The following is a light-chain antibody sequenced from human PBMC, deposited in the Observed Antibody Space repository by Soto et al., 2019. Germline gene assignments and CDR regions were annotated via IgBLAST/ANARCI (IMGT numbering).Light chain of an antibody. CDR2: DAS. CDR3: QQYGRSPLT. J-gene: IGKJ4*01. CDR1: QSVRRNY. Sequence: EIVLTQSPGTLSLSPGERATLSCRASQSVRRNYLAWYQQKPGQAPRFLIYDASTRATDIPDRFSGSGSGTDFTLTISRLEPEDFAVYYCQQYGRSPLTFGGGTKVEIK. V-gene: IGKV3-20*01.